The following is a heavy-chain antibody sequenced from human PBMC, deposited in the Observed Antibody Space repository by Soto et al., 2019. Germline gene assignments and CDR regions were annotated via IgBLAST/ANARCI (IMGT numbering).Heavy chain of an antibody. V-gene: IGHV1-24*01. CDR2: FDPEDGET. CDR3: AKGASIQLSPSGYVDV. D-gene: IGHD5-18*01. CDR1: GYTLTELS. Sequence: ASVKVSCKVSGYTLTELSMHWVRQAPGKGLEWMGGFDPEDGETIYAQKFQGRVTMTEDTSTDTAYMELNSLRAEDTAVYYCAKGASIQLSPSGYVDVWGKGTTVTVSS. J-gene: IGHJ6*03.